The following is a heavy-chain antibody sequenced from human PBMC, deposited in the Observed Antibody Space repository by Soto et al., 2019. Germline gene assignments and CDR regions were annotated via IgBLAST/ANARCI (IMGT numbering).Heavy chain of an antibody. Sequence: QVQLVQSGAEVKKPGSSVKVSCKASGDTFSSYAISWVRQAPGQGLEWMGGIIPMFGASTYAQKFQARVTFTADESTATAYMELSSLRSDDMAVYYCARDPKDPETYYYGLDVWGQGTTVTVSS. V-gene: IGHV1-69*12. CDR1: GDTFSSYA. CDR2: IIPMFGAS. CDR3: ARDPKDPETYYYGLDV. J-gene: IGHJ6*02.